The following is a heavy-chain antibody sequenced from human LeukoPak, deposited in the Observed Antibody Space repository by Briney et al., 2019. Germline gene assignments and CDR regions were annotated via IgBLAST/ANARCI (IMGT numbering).Heavy chain of an antibody. CDR2: VSGSGGTT. D-gene: IGHD2-21*01. CDR3: AKDRLWSRGAKLGY. CDR1: GFILKHYA. V-gene: IGHV3-23*01. Sequence: PGGSLRLSCAASGFILKHYAMNWVRQAPGKGLEWVASVSGSGGTTHYGDSVMGRFTISRDNPKNTVYLQINSLRAEDTGVYYCAKDRLWSRGAKLGYWGQGTLVTVS. J-gene: IGHJ4*02.